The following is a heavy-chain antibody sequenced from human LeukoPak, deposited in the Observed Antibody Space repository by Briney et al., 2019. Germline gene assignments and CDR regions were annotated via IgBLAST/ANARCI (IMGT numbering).Heavy chain of an antibody. CDR2: ISYDGSNK. D-gene: IGHD3-3*01. J-gene: IGHJ4*02. CDR3: ARAPMDWSGYYTGFYFDF. Sequence: GGSLRLSCAASGFTFSSYAMHWVRQAPGKGLEWVAVISYDGSNKYYADSVKGRFTISRDNSKNTPYLQMNSLRAEDTAVYYCARAPMDWSGYYTGFYFDFWGQGTLVTVSS. V-gene: IGHV3-30-3*01. CDR1: GFTFSSYA.